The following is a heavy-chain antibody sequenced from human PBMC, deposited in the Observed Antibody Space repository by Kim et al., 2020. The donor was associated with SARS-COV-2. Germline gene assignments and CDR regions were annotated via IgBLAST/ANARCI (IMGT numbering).Heavy chain of an antibody. J-gene: IGHJ5*01. Sequence: GGSLRLSCATSGFTFSSSSMSWVRQAPGKGLEWVSNIKNDGSEKYYVDSVKGRFTISSDNSKTSVWLQMNSQRADDTAVYYCTRYWTSDSWGQGTLVTVS. CDR3: TRYWTSDS. CDR2: IKNDGSEK. V-gene: IGHV3-7*03. CDR1: GFTFSSSS. D-gene: IGHD1-1*01.